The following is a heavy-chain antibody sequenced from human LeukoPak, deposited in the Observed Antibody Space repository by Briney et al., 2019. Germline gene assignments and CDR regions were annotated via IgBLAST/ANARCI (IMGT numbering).Heavy chain of an antibody. CDR3: AKSLAGGLGSSTSCFDY. J-gene: IGHJ4*02. CDR2: IYLGDSDS. Sequence: GESLKISCKASGYSFTNYWIGWVRQMPGKGLEWMGIIYLGDSDSRYSPSFQGQVTISADKSIGTAYLQWSSLKASDTATYYCAKSLAGGLGSSTSCFDYWGQGTLVTVSS. D-gene: IGHD2-2*01. CDR1: GYSFTNYW. V-gene: IGHV5-51*01.